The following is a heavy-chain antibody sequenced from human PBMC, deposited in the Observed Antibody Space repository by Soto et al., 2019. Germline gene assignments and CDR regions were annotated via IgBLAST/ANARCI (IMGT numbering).Heavy chain of an antibody. CDR1: GFTFSSYS. J-gene: IGHJ6*02. Sequence: GGSLRLSCAASGFTFSSYSMSWVRQAPGKGLEWVSSISSSSSYIYYADSVKGRFTISRDNAKNSLYLQMNSLRAEDTAVYYCARRERLKHSSDYGMDVWGQGTTVTVSS. V-gene: IGHV3-21*01. CDR3: ARRERLKHSSDYGMDV. CDR2: ISSSSSYI. D-gene: IGHD6-19*01.